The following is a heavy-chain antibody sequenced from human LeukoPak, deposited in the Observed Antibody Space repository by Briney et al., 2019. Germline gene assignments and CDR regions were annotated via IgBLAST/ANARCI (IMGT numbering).Heavy chain of an antibody. CDR1: GFTFSSYS. Sequence: MPGGSLRLSCAASGFTFSSYSMNWVRQAPGKGLEWVSSISSSSSYIYYADSVKGRFTISRDNAKNSLYLQMNSLRAEDTALYYCARERLLDYQYYYMDVWGKGTTVTVSS. J-gene: IGHJ6*03. V-gene: IGHV3-21*04. CDR3: ARERLLDYQYYYMDV. D-gene: IGHD5-18*01. CDR2: ISSSSSYI.